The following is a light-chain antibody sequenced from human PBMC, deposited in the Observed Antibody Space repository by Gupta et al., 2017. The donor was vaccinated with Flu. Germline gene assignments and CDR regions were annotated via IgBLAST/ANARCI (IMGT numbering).Light chain of an antibody. Sequence: QSVLTQPPSASRTPGQRVTISCSGGSSNIEDNALNWYQQVPGTAPRLLIHSNNRRPSGVSDRFSASKSASSASLAITGLQSDDEADDYCAAWDDNLNDLVFGGGTKLTVL. V-gene: IGLV1-44*01. CDR1: SSNIEDNA. CDR2: SNN. J-gene: IGLJ3*02. CDR3: AAWDDNLNDLV.